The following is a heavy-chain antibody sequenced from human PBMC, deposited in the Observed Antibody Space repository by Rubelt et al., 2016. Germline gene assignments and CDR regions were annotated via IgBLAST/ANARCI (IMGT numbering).Heavy chain of an antibody. J-gene: IGHJ6*03. CDR2: IIPIFGTA. CDR3: ATGATVTTRGVPYYYYYYMDV. D-gene: IGHD4-17*01. V-gene: IGHV1-69*06. Sequence: AISWVRQAPGQGLEWMGGIIPIFGTANYAQKFQGRVTITADKSTSTAYMELSSLRSEDTAVYYCATGATVTTRGVPYYYYYYMDVWGKGTTVTVSS. CDR1: A.